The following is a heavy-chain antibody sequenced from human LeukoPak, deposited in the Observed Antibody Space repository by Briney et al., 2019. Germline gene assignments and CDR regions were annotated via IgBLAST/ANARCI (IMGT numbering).Heavy chain of an antibody. CDR1: GLTFSGHA. Sequence: GGSLRLSCAASGLTFSGHAMHWVRQTPGVGLEWLAIIGDDGRDQHYTDSVKGRFTISRDNSKNTLFLQLNSLTPEDTALYLCARDLMWGFDYWGQGTLVTVSS. J-gene: IGHJ4*02. CDR2: IGDDGRDQ. D-gene: IGHD7-27*01. CDR3: ARDLMWGFDY. V-gene: IGHV3-30*02.